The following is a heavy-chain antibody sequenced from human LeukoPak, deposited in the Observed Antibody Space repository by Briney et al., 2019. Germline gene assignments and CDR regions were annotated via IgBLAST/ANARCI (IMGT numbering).Heavy chain of an antibody. J-gene: IGHJ5*02. CDR1: GFTFSTYA. D-gene: IGHD2-2*01. CDR3: ARDVYCSSTSCYGGIDNWFDP. Sequence: GGSLRLSCAASGFTFSTYAMSWVRRAPGKGLEWVSAISSSGDNTYYADSVKGRFTISRDNSKNTLYLQMNSLRAEDTAVYYCARDVYCSSTSCYGGIDNWFDPWGQGTLVTVSS. V-gene: IGHV3-23*01. CDR2: ISSSGDNT.